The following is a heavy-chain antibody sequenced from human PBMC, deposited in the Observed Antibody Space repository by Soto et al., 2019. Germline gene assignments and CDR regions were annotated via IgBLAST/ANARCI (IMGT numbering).Heavy chain of an antibody. CDR2: IIPIFGTA. Sequence: ASVKVSCKTSGGTFSSYAISWVRQAPGQGLEWMGGIIPIFGTANYAQKFQGRVTITADESTSTAYMELSSLRSEDTAVYYCARXVYDIFPGYYGPRWFGPWGQGTLVTVSS. CDR1: GGTFSSYA. J-gene: IGHJ5*02. CDR3: ARXVYDIFPGYYGPRWFGP. V-gene: IGHV1-69*13. D-gene: IGHD3-9*01.